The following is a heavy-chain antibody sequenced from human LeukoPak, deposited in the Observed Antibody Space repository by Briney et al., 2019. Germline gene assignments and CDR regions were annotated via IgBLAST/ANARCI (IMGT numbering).Heavy chain of an antibody. CDR2: ISGSGGST. D-gene: IGHD5-18*01. CDR3: ARAPRGYSYGALFDY. Sequence: GGSLRLSCAASGFTFSSYAMSWVRQAPGKGLEWVSAISGSGGSTYYADSVKGRFTVSRDNSTNTLYLQMNSLRAEDTAVYYCARAPRGYSYGALFDYWGQGTLVTVSS. CDR1: GFTFSSYA. V-gene: IGHV3-23*01. J-gene: IGHJ4*02.